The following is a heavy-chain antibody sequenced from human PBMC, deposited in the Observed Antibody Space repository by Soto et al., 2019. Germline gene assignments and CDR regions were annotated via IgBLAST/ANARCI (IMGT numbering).Heavy chain of an antibody. V-gene: IGHV4-59*08. CDR2: IYYAGTT. D-gene: IGHD3-3*01. Sequence: QVRLQESGPGLVTSSETLSLTCTVSDGSFNPNYWGWIRQPPGKGLEWVGYIYYAGTTTYNPSLKGRATISLDTSENQFSLKVRSVTAADTAVYYCAAGWLRFLEWFPQPYYGMDVWGQGTTVTVSS. CDR1: DGSFNPNY. CDR3: AAGWLRFLEWFPQPYYGMDV. J-gene: IGHJ6*02.